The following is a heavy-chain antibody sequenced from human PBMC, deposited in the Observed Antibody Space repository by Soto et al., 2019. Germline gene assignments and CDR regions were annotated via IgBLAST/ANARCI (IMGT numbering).Heavy chain of an antibody. CDR3: AGAGASVFYYYYYMDV. CDR2: ISVYNGNT. CDR1: GYSFSSHG. J-gene: IGHJ6*03. D-gene: IGHD3-16*01. Sequence: QVHLVQSGDEVKKPGAAVKVSCKASGYSFSSHGIGWVRQAPGQGLEWMGWISVYNGNTNYAQRFQGRVTLTTDTSTSTAYMELRSLRSDDTAVYYCAGAGASVFYYYYYMDVWAKGTTVTVSS. V-gene: IGHV1-18*01.